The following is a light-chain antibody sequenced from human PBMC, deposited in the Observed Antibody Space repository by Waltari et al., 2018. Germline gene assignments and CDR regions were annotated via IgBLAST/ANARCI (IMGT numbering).Light chain of an antibody. CDR3: LQVYSYPLT. Sequence: RASQDISSHLDWYQQIPGKAPKVLIYAASTLQSVVPSRFGGSGSGTDFTLPISSLQPEDFATFYCLQVYSYPLTFGGGTKVEIK. V-gene: IGKV1-9*01. J-gene: IGKJ4*01. CDR1: QDISSH. CDR2: AAS.